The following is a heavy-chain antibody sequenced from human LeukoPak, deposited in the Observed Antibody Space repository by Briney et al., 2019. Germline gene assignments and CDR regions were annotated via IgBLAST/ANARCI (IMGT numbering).Heavy chain of an antibody. CDR2: ISSSSSYI. V-gene: IGHV3-21*01. Sequence: GGSLRLSCAASGFTFSGYSMNWVRQAPGKGLEWVSSISSSSSYIYYAGSVKGRFTISRDNARNSLYLQMNSLRAEDTAVYYCARDGLAAATLHWCFDLWGRGTLVTVSS. J-gene: IGHJ2*01. CDR3: ARDGLAAATLHWCFDL. CDR1: GFTFSGYS. D-gene: IGHD2-15*01.